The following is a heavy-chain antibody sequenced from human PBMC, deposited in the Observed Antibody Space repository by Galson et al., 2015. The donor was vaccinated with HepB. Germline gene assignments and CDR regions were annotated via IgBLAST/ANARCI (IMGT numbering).Heavy chain of an antibody. CDR3: ARRYYDFWSGSEHFDN. V-gene: IGHV1-8*01. CDR1: GYTFTSYD. D-gene: IGHD3-3*01. Sequence: SVKVSCKASGYTFTSYDINWVRQATGQGLEWMGWMNPNSGNTGYAQKFQGRVTMTRNTSISTAYMELSSLRSEDTAVYYCARRYYDFWSGSEHFDNWGQGTLVTVSS. J-gene: IGHJ4*02. CDR2: MNPNSGNT.